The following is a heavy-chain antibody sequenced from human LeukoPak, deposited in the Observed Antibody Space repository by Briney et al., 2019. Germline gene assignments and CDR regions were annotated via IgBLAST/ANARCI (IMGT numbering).Heavy chain of an antibody. D-gene: IGHD6-19*01. J-gene: IGHJ4*02. Sequence: SETLSLTCTVSGGSISSYYWSWIRQPPGKGLEWIGEINHSGSTNYNPSLKSRVTISVDTSKNQFSLKLSSVTAADTAVYYCASSAASGWSFDYWGQGTLVTVSS. CDR1: GGSISSYY. V-gene: IGHV4-34*01. CDR2: INHSGST. CDR3: ASSAASGWSFDY.